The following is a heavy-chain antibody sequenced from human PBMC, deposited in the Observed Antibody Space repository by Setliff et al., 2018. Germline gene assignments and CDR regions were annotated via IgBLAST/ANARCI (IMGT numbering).Heavy chain of an antibody. CDR1: GYTFAGYY. CDR3: ARGGMAAAGRKGVFEY. CDR2: INPNSGGA. V-gene: IGHV1-2*02. J-gene: IGHJ4*02. Sequence: ASVKVSCKASGYTFAGYYMHWVRQAPGQGLEWMGWINPNSGGANYAQKFQGRITMTRDTSISTGYMELSRLRSDDTAVYYCARGGMAAAGRKGVFEYWGQGTVVTVSS. D-gene: IGHD6-13*01.